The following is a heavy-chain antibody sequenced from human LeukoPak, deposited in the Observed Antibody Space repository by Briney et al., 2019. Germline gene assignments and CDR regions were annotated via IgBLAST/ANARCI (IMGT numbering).Heavy chain of an antibody. CDR3: ARQAPYYYDSSGYPTYYFDY. D-gene: IGHD3-22*01. J-gene: IGHJ4*02. V-gene: IGHV6-1*01. CDR1: GDSVSSNSAA. CDR2: TYYRSKWYN. Sequence: SQTLSLTCAISGDSVSSNSAAWNWIRQSPSRGLEWLGRTYYRSKWYNDYAVPVKSRITINPDTSRNQFSLQLNSVTPEDTAVYYCARQAPYYYDSSGYPTYYFDYWGQGTLVTVSS.